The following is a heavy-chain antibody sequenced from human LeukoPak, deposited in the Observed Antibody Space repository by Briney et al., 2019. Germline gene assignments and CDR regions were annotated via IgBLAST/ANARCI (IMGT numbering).Heavy chain of an antibody. CDR2: IYYSGST. CDR1: GGSISSSSYY. J-gene: IGHJ4*02. Sequence: SETLSLTCTVSGGSISSSSYYWGWIRQPPGKGLEWIGSIYYSGSTYYNPSLKSRVTISVDTSKNQFSLKLSSVTAADTAVYYCARVASGIQLWSTPNYYFDYWGQGTLVTVSS. V-gene: IGHV4-39*07. D-gene: IGHD5-18*01. CDR3: ARVASGIQLWSTPNYYFDY.